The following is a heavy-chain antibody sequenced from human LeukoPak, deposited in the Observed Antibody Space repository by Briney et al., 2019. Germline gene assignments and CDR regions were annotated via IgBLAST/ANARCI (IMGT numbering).Heavy chain of an antibody. J-gene: IGHJ4*02. D-gene: IGHD2-15*01. CDR3: AREGGAEDFDY. CDR1: GFTFSSYW. CDR2: INDDGSST. V-gene: IGHV3-74*01. Sequence: GGSLRLSCAASGFTFSSYWMHWVRQAPGKGLVWVSRINDDGSSTSSADSVKGRFTISRDNAKNTLSLQMNSLRAEDTAVYYCAREGGAEDFDYWGQGTLVTVSS.